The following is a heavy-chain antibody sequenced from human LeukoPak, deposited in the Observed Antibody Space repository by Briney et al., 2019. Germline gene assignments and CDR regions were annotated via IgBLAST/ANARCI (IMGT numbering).Heavy chain of an antibody. V-gene: IGHV4-34*01. CDR1: GGSFSGYY. CDR2: INHSGST. CDR3: ARDLTLSLQWLISHWFDP. J-gene: IGHJ5*02. Sequence: SETLSLTCAVYGGSFSGYYWSWIRQPPGKWLEWIGEINHSGSTNYNPSLKSRVTISVDTSKNQFSLKLSSVTAADTAVYYCARDLTLSLQWLISHWFDPWGQGTLVTVSS. D-gene: IGHD5-24*01.